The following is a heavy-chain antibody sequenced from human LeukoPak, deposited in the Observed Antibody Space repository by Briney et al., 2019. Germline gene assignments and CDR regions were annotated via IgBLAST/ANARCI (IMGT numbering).Heavy chain of an antibody. CDR2: ISSNGGST. J-gene: IGHJ4*02. CDR1: GFTFSSYA. CDR3: ARDGYSYSFDY. V-gene: IGHV3-64*01. D-gene: IGHD5-18*01. Sequence: PGGSLRLSCAASGFTFSSYAMHWVRQAPGKGLEYVSAISSNGGSTYYANSVKGRFTISRDNSKNTLYLQMGSLRAEDMAVYYCARDGYSYSFDYWGQGTLVTVSS.